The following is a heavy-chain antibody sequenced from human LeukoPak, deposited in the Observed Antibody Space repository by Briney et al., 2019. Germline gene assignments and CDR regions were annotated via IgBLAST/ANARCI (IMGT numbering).Heavy chain of an antibody. D-gene: IGHD3-3*01. Sequence: GGSLRLPCAASGFTFSSYSMNWVRQAPGKGLEWVSSISSSSSYIYYADSVKGRFTISRDDAKNSLYLQINSLRNEDTAVYYCARTPEGDFWSGYQFDYWGQGTLVTVSS. J-gene: IGHJ4*02. V-gene: IGHV3-21*01. CDR1: GFTFSSYS. CDR3: ARTPEGDFWSGYQFDY. CDR2: ISSSSSYI.